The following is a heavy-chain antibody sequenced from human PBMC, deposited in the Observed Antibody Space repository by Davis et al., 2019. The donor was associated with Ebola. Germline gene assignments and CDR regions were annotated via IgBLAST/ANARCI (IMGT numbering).Heavy chain of an antibody. V-gene: IGHV2-5*08. CDR3: ARFPDY. Sequence: TLSLTCAVSGGSISSGGYSWSWIRQPARKAPEWLALVYWDDDKRYSPSLKSRLSITKDTSKNQVVLTMTNMDPVDTATYYCARFPDYWGQGTLVTVSS. CDR1: GGSISSGGYS. J-gene: IGHJ4*02. CDR2: VYWDDDK.